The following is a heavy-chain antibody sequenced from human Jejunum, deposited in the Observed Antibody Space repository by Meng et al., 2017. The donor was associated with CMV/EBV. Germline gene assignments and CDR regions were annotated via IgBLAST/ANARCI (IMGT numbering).Heavy chain of an antibody. Sequence: SYGMHWVRQAPGQGLEWVALIRYDGNNKYYADSVKGRFTVSRDNSKNTLYLQMNSLRAEDTALYYCAKGKGYCSSTSCPGGYFDLWGRGTRGTVSS. J-gene: IGHJ2*01. D-gene: IGHD2-2*01. CDR3: AKGKGYCSSTSCPGGYFDL. CDR1: SYG. V-gene: IGHV3-30*02. CDR2: IRYDGNNK.